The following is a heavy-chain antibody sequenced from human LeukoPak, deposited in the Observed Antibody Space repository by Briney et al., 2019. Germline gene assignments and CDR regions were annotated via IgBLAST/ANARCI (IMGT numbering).Heavy chain of an antibody. Sequence: SETLSLTCTVSGGSISSYYWSWIRQPPGKGLEWIAYTSYSGSTNYNPSLRSRVTISLDTSKNHFSPKLSSVTAADTAVYYCARQSSGYDLGPFAYWGQGTLVTVSS. CDR3: ARQSSGYDLGPFAY. V-gene: IGHV4-59*08. J-gene: IGHJ4*02. CDR2: TSYSGST. D-gene: IGHD5-12*01. CDR1: GGSISSYY.